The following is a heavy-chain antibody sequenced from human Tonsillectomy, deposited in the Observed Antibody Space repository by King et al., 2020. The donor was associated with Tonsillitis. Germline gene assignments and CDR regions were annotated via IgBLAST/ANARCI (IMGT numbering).Heavy chain of an antibody. D-gene: IGHD4-23*01. Sequence: VQLVESGAEVKKPGASVKLSCKASGYSFTSYSISWVRQAPGQGLEWMGWISTYNGNTNYAQKLQGRVTMTTDTSTSTDYMELRGLRYDDTAGYCCASESYGGNSPWYFDLWGRGTLVTVSS. CDR2: ISTYNGNT. CDR3: ASESYGGNSPWYFDL. V-gene: IGHV1-18*04. J-gene: IGHJ2*01. CDR1: GYSFTSYS.